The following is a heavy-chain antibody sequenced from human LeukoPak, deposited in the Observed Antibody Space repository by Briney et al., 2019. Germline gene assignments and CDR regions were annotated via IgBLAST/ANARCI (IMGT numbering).Heavy chain of an antibody. Sequence: ASVKVSCKASGYTFTGYYMHWVRQAPGQGLEWMGWINPNSGGTNYAQKFQGRVTMTRDTSISTAYMELSRLRSDDMAVYYCARDPYSSSWYGYYYYYMDVWGKGTTVTVSS. CDR2: INPNSGGT. J-gene: IGHJ6*03. V-gene: IGHV1-2*02. CDR1: GYTFTGYY. D-gene: IGHD6-13*01. CDR3: ARDPYSSSWYGYYYYYMDV.